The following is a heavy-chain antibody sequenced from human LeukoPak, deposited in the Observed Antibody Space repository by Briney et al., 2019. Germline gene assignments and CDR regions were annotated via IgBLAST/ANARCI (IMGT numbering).Heavy chain of an antibody. CDR1: GGSISSYY. J-gene: IGHJ4*02. CDR3: ARDKGVDYDFWSGYYSRFDY. Sequence: SETLPLTCTVSGGSISSYYWSWIRQPAGKGLEWIGRIYTSGSTNYNPSLKSRVTMSVDTSENQFSLKLSSVTAADTAVYYCARDKGVDYDFWSGYYSRFDYWGQGTLVTVSS. CDR2: IYTSGST. D-gene: IGHD3-3*01. V-gene: IGHV4-4*07.